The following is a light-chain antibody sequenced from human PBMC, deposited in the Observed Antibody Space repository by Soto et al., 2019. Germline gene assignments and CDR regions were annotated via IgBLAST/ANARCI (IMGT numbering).Light chain of an antibody. CDR2: GVT. J-gene: IGLJ1*01. Sequence: QSVLTQPPSASGSPGQSVTISCTGTSSDVGGYNYVSWYQQHPGKAPKLMIYGVTNRPSGVSNRFSGSKTGNTASLTISGLQAEDEADYYCFSHRSGDSHVFGTGTKVTVL. CDR3: FSHRSGDSHV. V-gene: IGLV2-14*01. CDR1: SSDVGGYNY.